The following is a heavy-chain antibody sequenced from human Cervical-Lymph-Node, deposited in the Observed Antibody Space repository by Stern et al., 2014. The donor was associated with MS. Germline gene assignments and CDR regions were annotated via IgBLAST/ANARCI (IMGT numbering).Heavy chain of an antibody. J-gene: IGHJ4*02. CDR1: GFTFSSFP. CDR3: ARDPNGYAYGLGD. Sequence: VQLVESGGGVVQPRRSLRLSCAASGFTFSSFPIHRVRQAPGKGLEWVAIIWHDGSNEHYADSVKGRFTVARDNSNDTVYLQMNSLRAEDTAIYYCARDPNGYAYGLGDWGQGALVTVSS. CDR2: IWHDGSNE. V-gene: IGHV3-33*01. D-gene: IGHD3-16*01.